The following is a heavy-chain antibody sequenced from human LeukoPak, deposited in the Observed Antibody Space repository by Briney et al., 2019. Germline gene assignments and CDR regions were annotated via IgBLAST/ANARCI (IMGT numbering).Heavy chain of an antibody. J-gene: IGHJ5*02. CDR3: ARGERQLAPNNWFDP. CDR1: GGSISSGSYY. V-gene: IGHV4-61*02. D-gene: IGHD6-6*01. CDR2: IYTSGST. Sequence: SETLSLTCTVSGGSISSGSYYWSWIRQPAGKGLEWIGRIYTSGSTNYNPSLKSRVTISVDTSKNQFSLKLSSVTAADTAVYYCARGERQLAPNNWFDPWGQGTLVTVSS.